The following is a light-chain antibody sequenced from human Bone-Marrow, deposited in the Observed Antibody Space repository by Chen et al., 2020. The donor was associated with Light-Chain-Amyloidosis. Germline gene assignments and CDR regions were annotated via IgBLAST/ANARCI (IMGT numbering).Light chain of an antibody. CDR1: SSDVSGDNH. CDR3: SSYTITNTLV. J-gene: IGLJ1*01. Sequence: QSALTQPASVSGSPGQSITISCTGTSSDVSGDNHVSWYQQHPDKAPKLMIYEGTNRPSWVPDRFSGSKSDNTASLTISGLQTEDEADYFCSSYTITNTLVFGSGTRVTVL. CDR2: EGT. V-gene: IGLV2-14*01.